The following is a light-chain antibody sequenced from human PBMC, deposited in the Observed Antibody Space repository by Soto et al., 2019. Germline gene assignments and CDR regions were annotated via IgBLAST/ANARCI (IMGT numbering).Light chain of an antibody. J-gene: IGKJ3*01. CDR1: QNLNHNY. V-gene: IGKV3-20*01. CDR2: GIS. Sequence: EVVLTQSPGTLSLSPGERATLSCGASQNLNHNYFAWYQQKPGQGPRLLIYGISTRAAGIPDRFSGSGSGTDFTLTISRLEPEDVAVYYCQQYGTFPFTFGPGTKLDIK. CDR3: QQYGTFPFT.